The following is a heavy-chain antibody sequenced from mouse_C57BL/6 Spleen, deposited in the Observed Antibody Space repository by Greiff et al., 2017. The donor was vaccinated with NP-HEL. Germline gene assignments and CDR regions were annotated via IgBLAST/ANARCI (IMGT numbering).Heavy chain of an antibody. Sequence: QVQLQQSGPELVKPGASVKISCKASGYAFSSSWMNWVKQRPGKGLEWIGRIYPGDGDTNYNGKFKGKATLTADKSSSTAYMQLSSLTSEDSAVYFCELGRSDYFDYWGQGTTLTVSS. CDR2: IYPGDGDT. CDR1: GYAFSSSW. D-gene: IGHD4-1*01. V-gene: IGHV1-82*01. CDR3: ELGRSDYFDY. J-gene: IGHJ2*01.